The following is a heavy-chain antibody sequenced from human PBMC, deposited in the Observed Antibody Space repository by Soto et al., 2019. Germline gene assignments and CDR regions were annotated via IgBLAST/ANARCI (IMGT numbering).Heavy chain of an antibody. V-gene: IGHV4-61*01. D-gene: IGHD1-26*01. Sequence: PSETLSLTRTVSCGSVISGSYYWSWIRQPPGKGLEWIGYIYYSVSTNYNPSLKSRVTISVDTSKNQFSLKLSSVTAADTAVYYCASIDVRYSGSYYGFDYWGQGTLVTVSS. J-gene: IGHJ4*02. CDR1: CGSVISGSYY. CDR2: IYYSVST. CDR3: ASIDVRYSGSYYGFDY.